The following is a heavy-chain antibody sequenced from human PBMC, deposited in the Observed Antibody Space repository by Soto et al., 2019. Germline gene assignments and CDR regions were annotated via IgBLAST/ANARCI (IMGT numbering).Heavy chain of an antibody. CDR2: IYWDDDK. J-gene: IGHJ5*02. CDR1: GFSLSTSGVG. CDR3: AYRPYYDFWSGYYRVNWFDP. V-gene: IGHV2-5*02. D-gene: IGHD3-3*01. Sequence: QITLKESGPPLVKPTQTLTLTCTFSGFSLSTSGVGVGWIRQPPGKALEWLALIYWDDDKRYSPSLKSRLTITKSTYKNQVVLTMTNMDPVDTSTYYCAYRPYYDFWSGYYRVNWFDPWGQGTLVTVSS.